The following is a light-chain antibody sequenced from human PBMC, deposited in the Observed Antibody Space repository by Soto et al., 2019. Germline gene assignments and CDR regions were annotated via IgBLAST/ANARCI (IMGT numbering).Light chain of an antibody. CDR3: QAWDSDTLV. J-gene: IGLJ2*01. CDR1: KLGEKY. CDR2: QDE. Sequence: SYELTQSPSVSVSPGQTASITCSGDKLGEKYVSWYQQKPGQSPVLVLYQDEQRPSGIPERFSGSNSGNTATLIISGTQALDEADYSCQAWDSDTLVFGGGTKVTVL. V-gene: IGLV3-1*01.